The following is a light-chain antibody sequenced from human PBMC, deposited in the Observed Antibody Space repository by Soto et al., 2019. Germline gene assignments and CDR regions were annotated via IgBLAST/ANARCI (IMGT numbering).Light chain of an antibody. CDR3: SSYTSSTLVV. Sequence: QSALTQPASVSGSPGQSITISCSGTSSDVGGYNYVSWFRQYPGKAPKLLIYDVTNRPSGVSHRFSGSKSGNTASLTISGLQAEDEADYHCSSYTSSTLVVFGGGTKLTVL. CDR1: SSDVGGYNY. V-gene: IGLV2-14*01. CDR2: DVT. J-gene: IGLJ2*01.